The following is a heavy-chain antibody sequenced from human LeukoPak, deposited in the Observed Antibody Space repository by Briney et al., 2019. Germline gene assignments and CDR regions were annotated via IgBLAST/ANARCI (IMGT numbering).Heavy chain of an antibody. V-gene: IGHV3-13*01. CDR2: IGTAHDT. Sequence: GGSLRLSCEASGFTFSDYDMHWVRQVTGKGLEWVSAIGTAHDTFYPDSVKGRFTLSRENAKNALYLQMNSLRAGDTAVYYCARGTHYNSSTCHTHTWFDPWGQETLVSVSS. J-gene: IGHJ5*02. D-gene: IGHD3-22*01. CDR1: GFTFSDYD. CDR3: ARGTHYNSSTCHTHTWFDP.